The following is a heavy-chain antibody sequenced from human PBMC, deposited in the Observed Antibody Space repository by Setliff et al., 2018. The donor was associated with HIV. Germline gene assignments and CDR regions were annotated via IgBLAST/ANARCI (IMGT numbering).Heavy chain of an antibody. CDR1: GGSINNHY. Sequence: PSETLSLTCTVSGGSINNHYWSWIRQPPGKGLEWIGNIHYSGSTNYNPSLKSRVTISVDTSKNQFSLKLSSVTAADTAVYYCARPAPRGYSYGHYYFDYWGQGTLVTVSS. CDR2: IHYSGST. D-gene: IGHD5-18*01. V-gene: IGHV4-59*08. CDR3: ARPAPRGYSYGHYYFDY. J-gene: IGHJ4*02.